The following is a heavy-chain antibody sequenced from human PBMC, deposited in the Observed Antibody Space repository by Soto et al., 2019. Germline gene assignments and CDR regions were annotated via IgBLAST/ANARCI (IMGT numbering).Heavy chain of an antibody. V-gene: IGHV1-8*01. CDR3: ARGRGWTRDYWYFDL. CDR2: MNPNSGNT. Sequence: ASVKVSCKASGYTFTSYDINWVRQATGQGLEWMGWMNPNSGNTGYAQKFQGRVTMTRNTSISTAYMELSSLRSEDTAVYYCARGRGWTRDYWYFDLWGRGTLVTVSS. CDR1: GYTFTSYD. D-gene: IGHD2-15*01. J-gene: IGHJ2*01.